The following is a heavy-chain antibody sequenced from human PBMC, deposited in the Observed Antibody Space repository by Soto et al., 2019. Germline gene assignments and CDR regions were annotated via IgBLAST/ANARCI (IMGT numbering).Heavy chain of an antibody. D-gene: IGHD3-10*01. J-gene: IGHJ3*02. Sequence: VESLKISCKGSGYIFTSYWIGCLLEMPGKGLEWMGIIYPGDSDTRYSPSFQGQVTISADKSISTAYLQWSSLKASDTAMYYCASSYGSGDRDAFDIWGQGTMVTVSS. CDR1: GYIFTSYW. V-gene: IGHV5-51*01. CDR3: ASSYGSGDRDAFDI. CDR2: IYPGDSDT.